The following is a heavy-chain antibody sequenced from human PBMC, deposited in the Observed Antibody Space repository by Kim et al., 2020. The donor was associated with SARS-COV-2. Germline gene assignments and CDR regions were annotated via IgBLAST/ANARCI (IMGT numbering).Heavy chain of an antibody. D-gene: IGHD4-17*01. V-gene: IGHV3-66*01. J-gene: IGHJ4*02. CDR2: IYSGGSE. CDR1: GFTVSSNF. Sequence: GGSLRLSCAASGFTVSSNFMSWVRQAPGKGLEWVSVIYSGGSERYAESVKGRFTIYRDYSKNTLYLQMNRLRVEDTAVYYCAREEDDFGANSGYFDYWGQGILVTVSS. CDR3: AREEDDFGANSGYFDY.